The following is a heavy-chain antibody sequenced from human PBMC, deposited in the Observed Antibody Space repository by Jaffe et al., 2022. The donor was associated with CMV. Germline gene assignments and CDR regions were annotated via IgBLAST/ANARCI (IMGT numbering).Heavy chain of an antibody. CDR1: GYSFTDYY. CDR2: INPNNGAT. Sequence: QVQLVQSGAEVKKPGASVKVSCKASGYSFTDYYLNWVRQAPGQGLEWMGWINPNNGATNFAQKFQGRVIMTRDTSISTVYMELRRLRSDDSAVYYCARWTIVGPTPYYYGLDVWGRGTTVTVSS. CDR3: ARWTIVGPTPYYYGLDV. D-gene: IGHD1-26*01. V-gene: IGHV1-2*02. J-gene: IGHJ6*02.